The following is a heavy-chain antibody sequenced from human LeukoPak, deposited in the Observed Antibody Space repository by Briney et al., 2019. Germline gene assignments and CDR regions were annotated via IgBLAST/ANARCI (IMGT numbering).Heavy chain of an antibody. Sequence: GGPLRLSCAASGFIFDDYGMSWVRQAPGRGLEWVSSINWSGGSTAYANSVRGRFTISGNNAKNSLYLQMNSLRAEDTALYYCAREGLMVVAGTGDVFDIWGQGTMVTVSS. D-gene: IGHD6-19*01. CDR3: AREGLMVVAGTGDVFDI. CDR2: INWSGGST. V-gene: IGHV3-20*04. CDR1: GFIFDDYG. J-gene: IGHJ3*02.